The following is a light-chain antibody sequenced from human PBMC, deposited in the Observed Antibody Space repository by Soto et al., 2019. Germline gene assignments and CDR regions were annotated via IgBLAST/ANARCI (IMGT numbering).Light chain of an antibody. V-gene: IGLV1-44*01. CDR2: IND. J-gene: IGLJ1*01. CDR1: RSNIGSNS. CDR3: ASWDDRLKGYV. Sequence: QSVLTQPPSVYGTPGQRVIISCSGSRSNIGSNSVNWYQQLPGTAPKLLIYINDQRPSGVPDRFSGSTSGTSVSLAISGLQSEDEADYYCASWDDRLKGYVFGTGTKVTVL.